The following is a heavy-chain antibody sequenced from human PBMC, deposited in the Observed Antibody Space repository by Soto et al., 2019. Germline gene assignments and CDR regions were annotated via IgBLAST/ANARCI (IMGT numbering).Heavy chain of an antibody. CDR1: GGSISSYY. Sequence: QVQLQESGPGLVKPSETLSLTCTVSGGSISSYYWSWIRQPPGKGLEWIGYIYYSGSTNYNPSLKSRVTISVETSKNQFSLCVSSVAASDTAVYYCARGARRDGYIFDYWGQGTLVTVSS. J-gene: IGHJ4*02. D-gene: IGHD5-12*01. CDR3: ARGARRDGYIFDY. V-gene: IGHV4-59*01. CDR2: IYYSGST.